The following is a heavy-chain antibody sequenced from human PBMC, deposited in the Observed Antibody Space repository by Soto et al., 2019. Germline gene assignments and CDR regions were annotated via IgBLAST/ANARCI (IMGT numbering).Heavy chain of an antibody. CDR2: ISYDGSNK. D-gene: IGHD3-22*01. CDR1: GFTFSSYG. Sequence: QVQLVESGGGVVQPGRSLRLSCAASGFTFSSYGMHWVRHAPGKGLEWVAVISYDGSNKYYADSVKGRFTISRDNSKNTLYLQMNSLRAEDTAVYYCAKGAYYYDSSGYHGDYWGQGTLVTVSS. V-gene: IGHV3-30*18. J-gene: IGHJ4*02. CDR3: AKGAYYYDSSGYHGDY.